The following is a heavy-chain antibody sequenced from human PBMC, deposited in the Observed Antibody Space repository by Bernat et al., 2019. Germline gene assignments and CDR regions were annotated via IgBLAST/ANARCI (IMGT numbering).Heavy chain of an antibody. V-gene: IGHV3-7*01. D-gene: IGHD6-13*01. Sequence: EVQLVESGGGLVQPGGSRRLSCVGSGFSFSSYWMTWVRQPPGKGLEWVASINEDGSEEQYVDSVKGRFTISRDNTKNSLYLQMNSLRAEDTAVYDCARDPGQQLVKASVYWYFDLWGRGTLVTVSS. CDR1: GFSFSSYW. CDR3: ARDPGQQLVKASVYWYFDL. CDR2: INEDGSEE. J-gene: IGHJ2*01.